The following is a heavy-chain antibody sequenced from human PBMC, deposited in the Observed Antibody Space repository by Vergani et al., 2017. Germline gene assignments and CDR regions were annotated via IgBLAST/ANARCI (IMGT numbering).Heavy chain of an antibody. V-gene: IGHV3-48*03. CDR2: ISSSGSTI. CDR1: GFTFSSYE. D-gene: IGHD2-15*01. J-gene: IGHJ4*02. Sequence: EVQLVESGGGLVQPGGSLRLSCAASGFTFSSYEMNWVRQAPGKGLEWVSYISSSGSTIYYADSVKGRFTISRDNANNSLYLQMNSLRAEDTAVYYCASYWSGGSCLFDYWGQGTLVTVSS. CDR3: ASYWSGGSCLFDY.